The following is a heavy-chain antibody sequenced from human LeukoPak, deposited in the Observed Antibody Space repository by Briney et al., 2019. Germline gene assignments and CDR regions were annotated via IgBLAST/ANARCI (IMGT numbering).Heavy chain of an antibody. CDR2: IIPILGIA. CDR1: GGTFSIYA. J-gene: IGHJ6*02. D-gene: IGHD2-15*01. V-gene: IGHV1-69*04. CDR3: ARLPYCSGGSCSNPAGHYYYYYGMDV. Sequence: SVKVSCKAAGGTFSIYAISWVRQAPGQGLEWMGRIIPILGIANYAQKFQGRVTITADKSTSTAYIELSSLRSEDTAVYYCARLPYCSGGSCSNPAGHYYYYYGMDVWGQGTTVTVSS.